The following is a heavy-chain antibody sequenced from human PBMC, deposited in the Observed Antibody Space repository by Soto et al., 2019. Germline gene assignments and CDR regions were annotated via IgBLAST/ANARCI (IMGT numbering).Heavy chain of an antibody. V-gene: IGHV3-30-3*01. CDR2: ISYDGSNK. D-gene: IGHD3-22*01. J-gene: IGHJ4*02. CDR3: ARETGSGYYYDSSGWVY. Sequence: LRLSCAASGFTFSSYAMHWVRQAPGKGLEWVAVISYDGSNKYYADSVKGRFTISRDNSKNTLYLQMNSLRAEDTAVYYCARETGSGYYYDSSGWVYWGQGTLVTVSS. CDR1: GFTFSSYA.